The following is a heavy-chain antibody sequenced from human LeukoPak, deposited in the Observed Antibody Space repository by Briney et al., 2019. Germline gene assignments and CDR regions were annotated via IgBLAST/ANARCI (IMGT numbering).Heavy chain of an antibody. CDR3: ARAFSSGYWFDP. Sequence: SETLSLTCSVSGGSITSSSYYWVWIRQPPGKGLEWIGSIFHRGSTYYNSSLKSRVTRSVDTSKNQFSLKLSSVTAADTAVYYCARAFSSGYWFDPWGEGTLVTVSS. V-gene: IGHV4-39*01. D-gene: IGHD3-22*01. CDR2: IFHRGST. CDR1: GGSITSSSYY. J-gene: IGHJ5*02.